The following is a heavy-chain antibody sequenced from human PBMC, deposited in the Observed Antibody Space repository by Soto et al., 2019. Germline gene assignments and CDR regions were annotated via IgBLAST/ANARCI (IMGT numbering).Heavy chain of an antibody. Sequence: SSGDYYWSWIRQPPGKGLEWVSGISWNSGSIGYADSVKGRFTISRDNAKNSLYLQMNSLRAEDTALYYCAKLVSYGSGSYYGTTTSDAFDIWGQGTMVTVSS. CDR3: AKLVSYGSGSYYGTTTSDAFDI. D-gene: IGHD3-10*01. CDR1: SSGDYY. V-gene: IGHV3-9*01. CDR2: ISWNSGSI. J-gene: IGHJ3*02.